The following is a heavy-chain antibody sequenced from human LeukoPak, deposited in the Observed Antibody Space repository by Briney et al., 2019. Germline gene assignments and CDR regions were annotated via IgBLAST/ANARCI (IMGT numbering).Heavy chain of an antibody. Sequence: GGSLRLSCAASGFTFSSYAMHWVRQAPGKGLEWVAVISYDGSNKYYADSVKGRFTISRDNSKNTLYLQMNSLRAEDTALYYCAKDQQRYCTSTTCLRYFDYWGQGTLVTVSS. J-gene: IGHJ4*02. D-gene: IGHD2-2*01. CDR2: ISYDGSNK. V-gene: IGHV3-30-3*01. CDR1: GFTFSSYA. CDR3: AKDQQRYCTSTTCLRYFDY.